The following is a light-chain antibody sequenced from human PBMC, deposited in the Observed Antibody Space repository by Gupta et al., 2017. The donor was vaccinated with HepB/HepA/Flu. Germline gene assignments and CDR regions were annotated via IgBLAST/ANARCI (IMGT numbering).Light chain of an antibody. V-gene: IGKV3-20*01. CDR1: QSISNNY. CDR3: QQYGGSPRT. J-gene: IGKJ1*01. CDR2: GAS. Sequence: EIVLTQSPGTLSLSPGERATLSCRASQSISNNYLAWYQQKPGQAPRLLIYGASSRATGIPDRFSGSGSGTDFTLTISRLEPEDFAVYYCQQYGGSPRTFGQGTNVEIK.